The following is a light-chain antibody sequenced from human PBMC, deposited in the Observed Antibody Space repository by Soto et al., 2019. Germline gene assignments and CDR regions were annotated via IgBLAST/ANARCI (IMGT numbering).Light chain of an antibody. CDR1: QGISNY. Sequence: DIQMTQSPSSLSASVRDRVTITCRARQGISNYLAWYQQKPGKVPKLLIYAASTLQSGVPSRFSGSGSGTDFTLTISSLPPEDVATYYCQKYDSAPWTFGQGTKVEIK. V-gene: IGKV1-27*01. CDR2: AAS. J-gene: IGKJ1*01. CDR3: QKYDSAPWT.